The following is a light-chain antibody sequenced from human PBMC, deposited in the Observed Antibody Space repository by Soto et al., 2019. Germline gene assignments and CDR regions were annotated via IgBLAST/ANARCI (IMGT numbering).Light chain of an antibody. CDR2: GAS. J-gene: IGKJ2*01. CDR3: QQYNNWPRDT. V-gene: IGKV3-15*01. CDR1: QSVCSN. Sequence: EIVMTQSPATLSVSPGERATLSCRASQSVCSNLAWYQQKPGQAPRLLIYGASTRATGIPARFSGSGSGTEFTLTISSLQSEDFAVYYCQQYNNWPRDTFGQGTKLEIK.